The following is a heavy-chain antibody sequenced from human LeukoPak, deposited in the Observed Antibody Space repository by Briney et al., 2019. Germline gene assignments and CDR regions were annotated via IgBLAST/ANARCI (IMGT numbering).Heavy chain of an antibody. Sequence: GGSLRLSCAASGLIFSNFAMAWVRQAPGKGLEWVSLITGTSGRTYYAASVKGRFTISGDNSKNTVYLQMNSLRAEDTALYYCAKDHVNAGRLDYWGQGTPVTVSS. D-gene: IGHD6-13*01. CDR1: GLIFSNFA. CDR3: AKDHVNAGRLDY. V-gene: IGHV3-23*01. J-gene: IGHJ4*02. CDR2: ITGTSGRT.